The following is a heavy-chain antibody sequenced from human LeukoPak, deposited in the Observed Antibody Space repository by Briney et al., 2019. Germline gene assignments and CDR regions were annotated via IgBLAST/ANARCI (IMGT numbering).Heavy chain of an antibody. V-gene: IGHV3-53*05. CDR1: VCSVSIQY. Sequence: GGSLRLSCAASVCSVSIQYMSSVRQAPGKGMEWVSVIYSDGSTFYADSVKGRFTISRDNAKNTLFLQMNSVKPEDTAVYYCAREPWDYWGQGTLVTVSS. J-gene: IGHJ4*02. CDR2: IYSDGST. CDR3: AREPWDY.